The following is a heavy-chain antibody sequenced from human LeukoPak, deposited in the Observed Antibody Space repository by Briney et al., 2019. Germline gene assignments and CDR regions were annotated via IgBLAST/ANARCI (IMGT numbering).Heavy chain of an antibody. J-gene: IGHJ4*02. V-gene: IGHV1-69*05. CDR2: IIPIFGTA. Sequence: SVKVSCKASGGTFSSYAISWVRQAPGQGLEWMGGIIPIFGTANYAQKFQGRVTITTDESTSTAYMELSSLGSEDTAVYYCAREVGYCSSTSCPFDYWGQGTLVTVSS. D-gene: IGHD2-2*03. CDR1: GGTFSSYA. CDR3: AREVGYCSSTSCPFDY.